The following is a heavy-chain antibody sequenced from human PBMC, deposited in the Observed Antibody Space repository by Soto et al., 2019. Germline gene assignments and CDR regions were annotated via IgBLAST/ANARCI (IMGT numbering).Heavy chain of an antibody. Sequence: EVQLVESGGGLVQPGESLRLSCAASGFTFSDAWMSWVRQAPGKGLEWVARIKSKSDGETADHAAPVRGRFTISRDDSKSTLHLQMNSLKIEDTALYYCTTARYSWGQGTLVTVSS. CDR2: IKSKSDGETA. J-gene: IGHJ5*02. CDR3: TTARYS. V-gene: IGHV3-15*05. CDR1: GFTFSDAW. D-gene: IGHD3-16*02.